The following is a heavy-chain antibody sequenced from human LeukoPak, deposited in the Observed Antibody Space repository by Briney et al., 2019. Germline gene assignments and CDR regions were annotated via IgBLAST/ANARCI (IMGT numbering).Heavy chain of an antibody. D-gene: IGHD5-18*01. Sequence: PGESLKISCKGSGYSFTSYWIGWVRQMPGKGLEWMGIIYPGDSDTRYSPSFEGQVTISADKSIGTAYLQWSSLKASDTAMYYCAXXXXXAXXHFXYWGQGTLVXVSS. V-gene: IGHV5-51*01. CDR1: GYSFTSYW. CDR3: AXXXXXAXXHFXY. CDR2: IYPGDSDT. J-gene: IGHJ4*02.